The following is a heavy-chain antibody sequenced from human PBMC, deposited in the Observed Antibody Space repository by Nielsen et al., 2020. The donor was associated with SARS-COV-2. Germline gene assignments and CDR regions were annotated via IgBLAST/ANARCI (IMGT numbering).Heavy chain of an antibody. Sequence: ASVKVSCKASGYTFTSYGISWVRQAPGQGLEWMGWISAYNGNTNYAQKLQGSVTMTTDTSTSTAYMELRSLRSDDTAVYYCARVYSRSYSRYYGMDVWGQGTTVTVSS. J-gene: IGHJ6*02. D-gene: IGHD1-26*01. CDR2: ISAYNGNT. CDR1: GYTFTSYG. V-gene: IGHV1-18*04. CDR3: ARVYSRSYSRYYGMDV.